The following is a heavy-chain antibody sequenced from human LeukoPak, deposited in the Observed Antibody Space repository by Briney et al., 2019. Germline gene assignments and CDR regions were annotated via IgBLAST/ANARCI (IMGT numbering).Heavy chain of an antibody. Sequence: PSETLSLTCAVYGGSFSGYYWSWIRQPPGKGLEWIGEINHSGSTNYNPSLKSRVTISVDTSKNQFSLKLSSVTAADTAVYYCARALYQLLFYYYYGMDVWGQGTTVTVSS. D-gene: IGHD2-2*01. CDR1: GGSFSGYY. CDR2: INHSGST. V-gene: IGHV4-34*01. J-gene: IGHJ6*02. CDR3: ARALYQLLFYYYYGMDV.